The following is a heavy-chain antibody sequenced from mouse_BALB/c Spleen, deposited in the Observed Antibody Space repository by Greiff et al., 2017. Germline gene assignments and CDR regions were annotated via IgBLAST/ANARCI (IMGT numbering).Heavy chain of an antibody. V-gene: IGHV5-12-2*01. D-gene: IGHD2-14*01. CDR3: ARHEVRGPYFYY. CDR2: ISNGGGST. CDR1: GFTFSSYT. J-gene: IGHJ2*01. Sequence: EVQVVESGGGLVQPGGSLKLSCAASGFTFSSYTMSWVRQTPEKRLEWVAYISNGGGSTYYPDTVKGRFTISRDNAKNTLYLQMSSLKSEDTAMYYCARHEVRGPYFYYWGRGTTLTVSS.